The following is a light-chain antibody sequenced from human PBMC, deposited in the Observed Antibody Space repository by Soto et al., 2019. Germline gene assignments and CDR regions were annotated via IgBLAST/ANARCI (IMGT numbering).Light chain of an antibody. CDR3: QQYGSPPWT. Sequence: EIVLTQSPASLSLSPGERATLSCRASQSVDSYLVWYQQKPGQAPRLLIFGASNRATGIPARFSGSGSGTDFTLTINSLEPDDFAVYYCQQYGSPPWTFGQGTKVDI. J-gene: IGKJ1*01. CDR2: GAS. CDR1: QSVDSY. V-gene: IGKV3-11*01.